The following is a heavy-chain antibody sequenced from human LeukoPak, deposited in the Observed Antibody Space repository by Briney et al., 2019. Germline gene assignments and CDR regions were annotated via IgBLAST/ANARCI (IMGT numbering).Heavy chain of an antibody. CDR3: AEEDGDYGSYWYFDL. D-gene: IGHD4-17*01. CDR2: ISGSGGST. CDR1: GFTFSSYA. J-gene: IGHJ2*01. Sequence: PGGSLRLSCAASGFTFSSYAMSWVRQAPGKGLEWVSAISGSGGSTYYADSVKGRFTISRDNSKNTLYLQMNSLRAEDTAVYYCAEEDGDYGSYWYFDLWGRGTLVTVSS. V-gene: IGHV3-23*01.